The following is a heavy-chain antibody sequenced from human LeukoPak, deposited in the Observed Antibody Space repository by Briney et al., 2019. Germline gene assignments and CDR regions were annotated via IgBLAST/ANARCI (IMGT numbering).Heavy chain of an antibody. CDR3: AKGSAAARPYYFDY. CDR1: GFTFSNYV. Sequence: PGGSLRLSCPASGFTFSNYVMSRVRQAPGKGLEWVSAITGGSDSTYYADSVKGRFTISRDNSKNTLYLQMNGLRAEDTAVYYCAKGSAAARPYYFDYWGQGTLVTVSS. J-gene: IGHJ4*02. D-gene: IGHD6-6*01. V-gene: IGHV3-23*01. CDR2: ITGGSDST.